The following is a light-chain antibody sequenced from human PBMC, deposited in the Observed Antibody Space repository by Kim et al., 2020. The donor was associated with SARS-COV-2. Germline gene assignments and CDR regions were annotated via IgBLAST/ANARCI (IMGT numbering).Light chain of an antibody. CDR1: SSDVGGYNY. CDR2: DVS. Sequence: QSALTQPASVSGSPGQSITISCTGTSSDVGGYNYVSWYQQHPGKAPKLMIYDVSKRPSGVPNRFSGSKSGNTASLTISGLQAEDEADYYCSSYTSSSTSWVFGGGTQLTVL. CDR3: SSYTSSSTSWV. J-gene: IGLJ3*02. V-gene: IGLV2-14*01.